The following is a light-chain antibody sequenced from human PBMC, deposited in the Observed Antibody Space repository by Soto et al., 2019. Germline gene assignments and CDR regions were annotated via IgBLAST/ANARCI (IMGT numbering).Light chain of an antibody. CDR3: QQRSNWPPLT. CDR1: QSVSSY. J-gene: IGKJ4*01. CDR2: DAS. Sequence: EIVLTQSPATLSLSPGERATLSCRASQSVSSYLAWYQQKPGQAPRLLIDDASNRATGISARFSGSGSGTDFTLTIGSLEPEDFAVYYCQQRSNWPPLTFGGGTKVEIK. V-gene: IGKV3-11*01.